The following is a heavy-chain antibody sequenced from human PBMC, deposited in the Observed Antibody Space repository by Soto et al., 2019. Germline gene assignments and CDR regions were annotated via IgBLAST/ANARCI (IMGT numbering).Heavy chain of an antibody. CDR2: ISSSSSYI. CDR1: GFTFSSYS. CDR3: ARDSGWNRYYFDY. V-gene: IGHV3-21*01. Sequence: EVQLVESGGGLVKPGRSLRLSCTASGFTFSSYSMNWVRQAPGKGLEWVSSISSSSSYIYYADSVKGRFTISRDNAKNSLYLQMNSLRAEDTAVYYCARDSGWNRYYFDYWGQGTLVTVSS. D-gene: IGHD1-1*01. J-gene: IGHJ4*02.